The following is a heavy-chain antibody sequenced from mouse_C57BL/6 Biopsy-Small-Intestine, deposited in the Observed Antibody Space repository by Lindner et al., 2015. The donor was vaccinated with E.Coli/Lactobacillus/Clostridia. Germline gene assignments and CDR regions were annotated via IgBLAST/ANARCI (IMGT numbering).Heavy chain of an antibody. CDR2: IYPGDGDT. CDR1: GFSFSTYW. Sequence: VQLQESGAELVKPGAPVKISCKVSGFSFSTYWMNWVKQGPGKGLEWIGQIYPGDGDTNYNGKFKGKATLTADRFSSTAYMHLSSLTSEDSAVYFCARGDYGSSYGAMDSWGQGTSVTVSS. CDR3: ARGDYGSSYGAMDS. J-gene: IGHJ4*01. D-gene: IGHD1-1*01. V-gene: IGHV1-80*01.